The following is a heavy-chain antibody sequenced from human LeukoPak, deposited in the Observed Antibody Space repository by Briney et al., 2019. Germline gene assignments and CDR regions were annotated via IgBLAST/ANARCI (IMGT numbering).Heavy chain of an antibody. V-gene: IGHV3-11*01. Sequence: PGGSLRLSCAASGFTVSSNYMSWIRQAPGKGLEWVSYISSSGSTIYYADSVKGRFTISRDNAKNSLYLQMNSLRAEDTAVYYCARMSYGGTNPDFDYWGQGTLVTVSS. CDR2: ISSSGSTI. CDR3: ARMSYGGTNPDFDY. CDR1: GFTVSSNY. J-gene: IGHJ4*02. D-gene: IGHD4-23*01.